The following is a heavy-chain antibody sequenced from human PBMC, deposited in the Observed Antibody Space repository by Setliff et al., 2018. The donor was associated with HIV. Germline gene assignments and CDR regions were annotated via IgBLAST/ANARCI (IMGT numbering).Heavy chain of an antibody. J-gene: IGHJ4*02. CDR1: DPISTDHN. CDR2: IHEKGHT. Sequence: PSETLSLTCPQESLRDPISTDHNWGWFRQPPGKGLEWIAGIHEKGHTYYNPSLKSRVTILMDTSNKQFSVRLRSVTAADTATYYCARHRQWHLLPDHWGQGVWVTVSS. D-gene: IGHD6-19*01. CDR3: ARHRQWHLLPDH. V-gene: IGHV4-38-2*01.